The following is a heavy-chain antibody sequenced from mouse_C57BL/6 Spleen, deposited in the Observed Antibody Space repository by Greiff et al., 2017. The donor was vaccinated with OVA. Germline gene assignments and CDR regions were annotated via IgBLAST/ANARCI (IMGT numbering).Heavy chain of an antibody. D-gene: IGHD2-5*01. V-gene: IGHV1-5*01. J-gene: IGHJ3*01. Sequence: EVQLQQSGTVLARPGASVKMSCKTSGYTFTSYWMHWVKQRPGQGLEWIGAIYPGNSDTSYNQKFKGKAKLTAVTSASTAYMELSSLTNEDSAVYYCTRGNYSNSTSAWFAYWGQGTLVTVSA. CDR2: IYPGNSDT. CDR1: GYTFTSYW. CDR3: TRGNYSNSTSAWFAY.